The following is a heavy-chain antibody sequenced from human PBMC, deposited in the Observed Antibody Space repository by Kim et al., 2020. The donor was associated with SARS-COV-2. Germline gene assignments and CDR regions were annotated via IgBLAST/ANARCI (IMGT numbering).Heavy chain of an antibody. V-gene: IGHV3-30*04. D-gene: IGHD5-12*01. J-gene: IGHJ6*02. CDR1: GFTFSSYA. CDR3: ARSGYGSGMDV. CDR2: ISYDGSNK. Sequence: GGSLRRSCAASGFTFSSYAMHWVRQAPGKGLEWVAVISYDGSNKYYADSVKGRFTISRDNSKNTLYLQMNSLRAEDTAVYYCARSGYGSGMDVWGQGTTVTVSS.